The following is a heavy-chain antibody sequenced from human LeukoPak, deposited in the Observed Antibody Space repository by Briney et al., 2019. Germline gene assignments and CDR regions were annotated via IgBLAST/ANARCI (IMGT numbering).Heavy chain of an antibody. CDR2: IQYDGSTK. V-gene: IGHV3-30*02. CDR1: GFNFRSYG. D-gene: IGHD2-8*01. J-gene: IGHJ6*03. CDR3: AKVPRMAYYYYMDV. Sequence: GGSLRLSCAASGFNFRSYGMHWVRHTPGKGLEWVAFIQYDGSTKVYADSVKGRVTISRDNSKNTVHLQMNSLKAEDTAVYYCAKVPRMAYYYYMDVWGKGPRSPSP.